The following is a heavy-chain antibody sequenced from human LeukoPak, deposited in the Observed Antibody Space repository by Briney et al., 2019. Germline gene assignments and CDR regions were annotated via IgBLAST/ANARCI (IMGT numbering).Heavy chain of an antibody. V-gene: IGHV1-69*02. CDR1: GGTFSIYT. Sequence: GSSVTVSCKASGGTFSIYTIGWVRQAPGQGLEWMGRIIPILGIANYAQKFQGRVTITADKSTSTAYMELSSLRSEDTAVYYCASWVRYSYGYNAFDIWGQGAMVTVSS. J-gene: IGHJ3*02. CDR3: ASWVRYSYGYNAFDI. CDR2: IIPILGIA. D-gene: IGHD5-18*01.